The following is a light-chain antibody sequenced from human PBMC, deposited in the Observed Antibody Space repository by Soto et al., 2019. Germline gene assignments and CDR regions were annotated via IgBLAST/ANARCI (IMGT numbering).Light chain of an antibody. J-gene: IGKJ1*01. CDR2: GAS. Sequence: ETVLTQSPGTLSLSPGERVILSCRASQSVCSRCFAWYQQKPGQSPRLLIYGASTRATGIPDRFSGSGSGTDFTLTISRLEPEDFAVYYCQHYGTTPWTFGQGTKVGIK. CDR1: QSVCSRC. V-gene: IGKV3-20*01. CDR3: QHYGTTPWT.